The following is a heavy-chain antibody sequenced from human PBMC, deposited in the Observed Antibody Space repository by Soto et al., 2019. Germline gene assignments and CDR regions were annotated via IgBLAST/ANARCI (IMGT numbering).Heavy chain of an antibody. D-gene: IGHD3-10*01. CDR3: AREGSITMVRGVIITPYYFDY. V-gene: IGHV4-34*01. CDR2: INHSGST. J-gene: IGHJ4*02. Sequence: PSETLSLTCAFYGGSFIGYYWSWIRQPPGKGLEWIGEINHSGSTNYNPSLKSRVTISVDTSKNQFSLKLSSVTAADTAVYYCAREGSITMVRGVIITPYYFDYWGQETLVTVYS. CDR1: GGSFIGYY.